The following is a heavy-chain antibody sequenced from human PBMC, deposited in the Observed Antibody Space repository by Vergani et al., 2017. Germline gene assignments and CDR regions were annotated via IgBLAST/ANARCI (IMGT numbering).Heavy chain of an antibody. CDR3: EAGTYYIPWS. Sequence: QVQLQQWGAGLLKPSETLSLTCAVYGGSFSGYYWSWIRQPPGKGLEWIGEINHSGSTNYNPSLKSRVTISVDTSKNQFSLNLTSVTAADTAVYYCEAGTYYIPWSWGQGTLVTVSS. CDR2: INHSGST. J-gene: IGHJ5*02. D-gene: IGHD3-10*01. V-gene: IGHV4-34*01. CDR1: GGSFSGYY.